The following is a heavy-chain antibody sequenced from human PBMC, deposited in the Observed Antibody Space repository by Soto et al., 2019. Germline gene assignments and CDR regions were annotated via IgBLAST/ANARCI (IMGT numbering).Heavy chain of an antibody. J-gene: IGHJ4*02. CDR2: INGDGSGT. Sequence: EVQLVESGGGLVQPGGSLRLSCAASGFTFSGSWMHWVRQAPGKGLVWVSRINGDGSGTSYADFVKGRFTISRDDAKNTLFLQMNGLRAEYTAVYYCAREIFGSGTANDYWGQGTLVTVSS. CDR3: AREIFGSGTANDY. V-gene: IGHV3-74*01. CDR1: GFTFSGSW. D-gene: IGHD3-10*01.